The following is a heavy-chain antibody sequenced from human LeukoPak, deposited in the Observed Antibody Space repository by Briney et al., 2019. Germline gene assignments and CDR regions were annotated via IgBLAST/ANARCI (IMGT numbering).Heavy chain of an antibody. CDR2: INHSGST. D-gene: IGHD6-13*01. CDR1: GGSFSGYY. Sequence: SEALSLTCAVYGGSFSGYYWSWIRQPPGKGLEWIGEINHSGSTNYNPSLKSRVTISVDTSKNQFSLKLSSVTAADTAVYYCARGYSSSRYGRLLDYWGQGTLVTVSS. V-gene: IGHV4-34*01. J-gene: IGHJ4*02. CDR3: ARGYSSSRYGRLLDY.